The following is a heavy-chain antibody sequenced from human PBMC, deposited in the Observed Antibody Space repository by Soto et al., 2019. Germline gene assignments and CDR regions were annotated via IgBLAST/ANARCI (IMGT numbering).Heavy chain of an antibody. V-gene: IGHV2-5*02. CDR3: AYLRFLEWLSLPYFDY. Sequence: SGPTLVNPTQTLTLTCTFSGFSLSTSGVGVGWIRQPPGKALEWLALIYWDDDKRYSPSLKSRLTITKDTSKNQVVLTMTNMDPVDTATDYCAYLRFLEWLSLPYFDYWGQGTLVTVSS. CDR1: GFSLSTSGVG. CDR2: IYWDDDK. J-gene: IGHJ4*02. D-gene: IGHD3-3*01.